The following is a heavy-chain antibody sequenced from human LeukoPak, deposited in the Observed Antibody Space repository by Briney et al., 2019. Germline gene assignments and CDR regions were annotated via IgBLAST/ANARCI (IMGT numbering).Heavy chain of an antibody. CDR3: ARVSMLWEPFDY. J-gene: IGHJ4*02. CDR1: GYTFTSYY. CDR2: INPSGGST. D-gene: IGHD3-10*02. Sequence: GASVKVSCKASGYTFTSYYMHWVRQAPGQGLEWMGIINPSGGSTSYAQKFQGRVTMTRDMSTSTVYMELSSLRSEDTAVYYCARVSMLWEPFDYWGQGTLVTVSS. V-gene: IGHV1-46*01.